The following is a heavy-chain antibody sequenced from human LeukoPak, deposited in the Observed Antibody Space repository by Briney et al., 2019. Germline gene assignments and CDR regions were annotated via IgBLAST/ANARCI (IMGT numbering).Heavy chain of an antibody. CDR3: ARGSYGYSYGHGLDY. CDR2: IYYSGTT. Sequence: PSETLSLTCTVSGGSISSYYWSWIRQPPGKGLEWIAYIYYSGTTNYDPSLKSRVTISVDTSKNQLSLKLSSVTAADTAAYYCARGSYGYSYGHGLDYWGQGTLVTVSS. D-gene: IGHD5-18*01. J-gene: IGHJ4*02. V-gene: IGHV4-59*01. CDR1: GGSISSYY.